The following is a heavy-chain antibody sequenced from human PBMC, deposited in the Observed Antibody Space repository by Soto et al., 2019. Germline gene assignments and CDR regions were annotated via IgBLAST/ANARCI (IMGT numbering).Heavy chain of an antibody. J-gene: IGHJ6*02. V-gene: IGHV4-39*01. CDR3: ARMASYCLRGSCDEYSFYGLEV. Sequence: NPSETLSLTCTVSGCSSTSTHHYWGWIRQPPGKGLEWLGSIYYAGSTFHNASLKRRATIYVDTSRNQFSLRLSSVTASDTAVYYCARMASYCLRGSCDEYSFYGLEVWGQGNTVS. CDR2: IYYAGST. D-gene: IGHD2-15*01. CDR1: GCSSTSTHHY.